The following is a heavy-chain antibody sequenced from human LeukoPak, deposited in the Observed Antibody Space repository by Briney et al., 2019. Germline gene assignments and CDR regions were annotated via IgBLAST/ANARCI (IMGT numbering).Heavy chain of an antibody. CDR2: IRSSRSYI. CDR1: GFTFSSYS. CDR3: ARTFTVAGPIDY. Sequence: GGSLRLSCAASGFTFSSYSMNWVRQAPGKGLEWVSSIRSSRSYIFYADSLKGRFTISRDSAKNSLYLQMNSLRAEDTAVYYCARTFTVAGPIDYWGQGTLVTLSS. J-gene: IGHJ4*02. D-gene: IGHD6-19*01. V-gene: IGHV3-21*01.